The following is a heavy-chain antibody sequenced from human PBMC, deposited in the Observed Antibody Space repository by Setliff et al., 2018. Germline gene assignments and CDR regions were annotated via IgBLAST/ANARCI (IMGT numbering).Heavy chain of an antibody. J-gene: IGHJ3*02. D-gene: IGHD5-12*01. CDR1: GYPFPHQG. V-gene: IGHV1-18*01. CDR2: SSLYNGDT. Sequence: GASVKVSCKTSGYPFPHQGISGVRPAPGQGLEWMGWSSLYNGDTNFIQKFHDRVTMTTDRSTSTAYMELRSLGSDDTAMYYCARGGYGGYHEALDIWGQGTMVTVSS. CDR3: ARGGYGGYHEALDI.